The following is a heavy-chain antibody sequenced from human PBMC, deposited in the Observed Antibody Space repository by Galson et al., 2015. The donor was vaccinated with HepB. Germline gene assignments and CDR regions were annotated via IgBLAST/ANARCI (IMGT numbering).Heavy chain of an antibody. V-gene: IGHV3-21*06. D-gene: IGHD3-22*01. Sequence: SLRLSCAASEFTFSTYSLNWVRQAPGKGLEWVSAVSSSSIYKYYADSVKGRFTISRDNAKSSLYVQMNNLRVEDTAVYYCARGRGDIGGYYAFDYWGKGALVTVSS. CDR2: VSSSSIYK. CDR3: ARGRGDIGGYYAFDY. J-gene: IGHJ4*02. CDR1: EFTFSTYS.